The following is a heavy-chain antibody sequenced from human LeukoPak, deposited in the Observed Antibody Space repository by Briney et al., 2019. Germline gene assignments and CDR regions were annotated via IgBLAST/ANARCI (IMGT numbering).Heavy chain of an antibody. V-gene: IGHV4-34*01. CDR2: INHSGST. CDR3: VRVRYYYDSSGYYYVDY. Sequence: SETLSLTCAVYGGSFSGYYWSWIRQPPGKGLEWIGEINHSGSTNYNPSLKSRVTISVDTSKNQFSLKLSSVTAADTAVCYCVRVRYYYDSSGYYYVDYWGQGTLVTVSS. D-gene: IGHD3-22*01. CDR1: GGSFSGYY. J-gene: IGHJ4*02.